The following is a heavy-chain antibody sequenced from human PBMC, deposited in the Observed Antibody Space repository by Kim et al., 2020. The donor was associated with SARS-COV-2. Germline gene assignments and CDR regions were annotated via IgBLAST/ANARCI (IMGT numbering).Heavy chain of an antibody. Sequence: GGSLRLSCAASGFTFSSYAMSWVRQAPGKGLEWVSAISGSGGSTYYANSVKGRFTISRDNSKNTLYLQMNSLRAEDTAVYYCAKDRSWGSYWYFELWGRGTLVTVSS. D-gene: IGHD7-27*01. CDR2: ISGSGGST. J-gene: IGHJ2*01. CDR1: GFTFSSYA. CDR3: AKDRSWGSYWYFEL. V-gene: IGHV3-23*01.